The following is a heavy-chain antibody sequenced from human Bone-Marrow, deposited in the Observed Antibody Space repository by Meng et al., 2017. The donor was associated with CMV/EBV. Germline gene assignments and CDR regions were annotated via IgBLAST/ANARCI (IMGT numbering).Heavy chain of an antibody. J-gene: IGHJ6*02. Sequence: SVNVSCKASGGTFSSYAISWVRQAPGQGLEWMGGIIPIFGTANYAQKFQGRVTMTRDTSTSTVYMELSSLRSEDTAVYYCARDGCSSTSCYNYYYYGMDVWGQGTTVTVSS. CDR1: GGTFSSYA. CDR3: ARDGCSSTSCYNYYYYGMDV. V-gene: IGHV1-69*05. CDR2: IIPIFGTA. D-gene: IGHD2-2*02.